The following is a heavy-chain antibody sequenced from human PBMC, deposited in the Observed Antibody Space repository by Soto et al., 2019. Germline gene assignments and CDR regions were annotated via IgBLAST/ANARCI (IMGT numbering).Heavy chain of an antibody. V-gene: IGHV3-7*01. CDR2: MKPDGSEQ. CDR3: ATSGGGV. J-gene: IGHJ6*02. D-gene: IGHD1-26*01. CDR1: RFTFSNSW. Sequence: GGSLRLSCAASRFTFSNSWMSWVRQAPGKGLEWVANMKPDGSEQYYVDSVKGRFTISRDNAKKSLYLQMNSLRVEDTAVYYCATSGGGVWGQGTTVTVSS.